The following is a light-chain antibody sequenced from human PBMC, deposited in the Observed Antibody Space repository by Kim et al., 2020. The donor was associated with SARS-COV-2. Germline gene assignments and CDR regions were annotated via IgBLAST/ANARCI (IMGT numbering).Light chain of an antibody. CDR2: KAS. CDR1: QSISSW. V-gene: IGKV1-5*03. J-gene: IGKJ2*01. Sequence: DIQMTQSPSTLSASVGDRVTITCRASQSISSWLAWYQQKPGKAPKLLIYKASSLESGVPSRFSGSGSGTEFTLTISSLQPDDFATYYCQQYNSYSTIGQGTKLEI. CDR3: QQYNSYST.